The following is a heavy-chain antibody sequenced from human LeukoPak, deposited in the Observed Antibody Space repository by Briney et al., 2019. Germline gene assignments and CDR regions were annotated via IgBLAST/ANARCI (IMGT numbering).Heavy chain of an antibody. CDR3: ARQGAHSSSWYND. J-gene: IGHJ4*02. V-gene: IGHV5-51*01. CDR2: IYPDDSDV. Sequence: GESLKISCKGSGYSFSTYRIAWVRQMPGKGLECMGIIYPDDSDVRYGPSYQGQVTISGDKSISTVYLQWSSLKASDTAMYYCARQGAHSSSWYNDWGQGTLVTVSS. CDR1: GYSFSTYR. D-gene: IGHD6-13*01.